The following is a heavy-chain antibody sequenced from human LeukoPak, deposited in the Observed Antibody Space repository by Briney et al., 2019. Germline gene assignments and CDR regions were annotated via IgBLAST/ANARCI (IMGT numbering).Heavy chain of an antibody. CDR3: ARDGTGCGGDCYSDY. J-gene: IGHJ4*02. Sequence: GGSLRLSCAASGFTFDTYGMSWVRQAPGKGLEWVSSLSGNSANTYYADSVKGRFTISRDNSKNTLYLQMNSLRAEDTAVYYCARDGTGCGGDCYSDYWGQGTLVTVSS. D-gene: IGHD2-21*02. CDR2: LSGNSANT. V-gene: IGHV3-23*01. CDR1: GFTFDTYG.